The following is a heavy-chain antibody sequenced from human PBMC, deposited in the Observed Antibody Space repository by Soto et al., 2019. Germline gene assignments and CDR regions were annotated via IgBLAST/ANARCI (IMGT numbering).Heavy chain of an antibody. Sequence: EVQLLESGGGLVQPGGSLRLSCAASGFTFSSYAMSWVRQAPGKGLEWVSAISGSGGSTYYADSVKGRFTISRDNSKNTLYLQMNSLRAEDTAVYYCAKVEEADYSNYALFDPWGQGTLVTVSS. CDR1: GFTFSSYA. CDR2: ISGSGGST. J-gene: IGHJ5*02. V-gene: IGHV3-23*01. D-gene: IGHD4-4*01. CDR3: AKVEEADYSNYALFDP.